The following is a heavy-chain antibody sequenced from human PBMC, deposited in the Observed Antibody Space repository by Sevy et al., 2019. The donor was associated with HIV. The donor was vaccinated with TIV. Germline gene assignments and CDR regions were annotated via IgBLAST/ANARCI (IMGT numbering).Heavy chain of an antibody. D-gene: IGHD3-3*01. J-gene: IGHJ6*02. CDR3: AREREFTIFGVLIEYGMDV. V-gene: IGHV3-53*01. CDR2: IYSDGRT. Sequence: GGSLRLSCVVSGFSVSSNYMSWVRQAPGKGLEWVSNIYSDGRTYYADSVRGRFTISRDNSKNTLYLQMNNLRAEDTAVYYCAREREFTIFGVLIEYGMDVWGQGTTVTVSS. CDR1: GFSVSSNY.